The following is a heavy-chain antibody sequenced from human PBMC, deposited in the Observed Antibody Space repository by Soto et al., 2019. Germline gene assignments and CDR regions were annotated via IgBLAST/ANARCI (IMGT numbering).Heavy chain of an antibody. J-gene: IGHJ5*02. V-gene: IGHV1-8*01. D-gene: IGHD6-6*01. CDR3: ARGFVAARADWFAP. Sequence: ASVKVSWKASGYTFTRYDINWVRQATGQGLEWMGWMNPNSGNTGYAQKFQGRVTMTRNTSISTAYMELSSLRSEDTAVYYCARGFVAARADWFAPWGQGTLVTVSS. CDR1: GYTFTRYD. CDR2: MNPNSGNT.